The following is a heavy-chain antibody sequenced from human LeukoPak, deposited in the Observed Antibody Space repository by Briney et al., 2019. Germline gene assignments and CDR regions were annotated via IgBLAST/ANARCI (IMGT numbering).Heavy chain of an antibody. CDR3: ARGPLDSGYTYFDY. CDR1: GASVSSYY. D-gene: IGHD5-12*01. V-gene: IGHV4-59*02. Sequence: SETLSLTCTVSGASVSSYYWSWIRQPPGKGPEWIGYFSYSGSTNYNPSLKSRVTISVDTYKNQFSLNLSSVTAADTAVYYCARGPLDSGYTYFDYWGQGTLVSVAS. J-gene: IGHJ4*02. CDR2: FSYSGST.